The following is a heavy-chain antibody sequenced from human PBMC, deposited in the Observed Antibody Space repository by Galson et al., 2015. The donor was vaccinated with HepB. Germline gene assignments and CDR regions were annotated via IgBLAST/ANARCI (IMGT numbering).Heavy chain of an antibody. J-gene: IGHJ6*02. Sequence: SLRLSCAASGFNFNHYGAPWVRQAPVMGLEWVALITEDGTNKDNADSLKGRFTISRDNSKNTMYVQMKSLRRDDSAVYQYEREGGLPIYDAMDLWGQGTTVT. V-gene: IGHV3-30*03. CDR2: ITEDGTNK. CDR3: EREGGLPIYDAMDL. CDR1: GFNFNHYG. D-gene: IGHD3-3*01.